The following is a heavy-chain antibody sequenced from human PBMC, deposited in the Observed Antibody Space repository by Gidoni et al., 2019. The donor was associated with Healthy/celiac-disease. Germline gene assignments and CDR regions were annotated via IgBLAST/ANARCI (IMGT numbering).Heavy chain of an antibody. Sequence: ELQLVQSGAEVKKRGESLQISRKGSGYSTTSYWIGWVRQMRGKGPEWMGIIYPGDSDARYSPSFQGQVTISADKSISTAYLQWSSLKAADTAMYYCARLYSSGWYPPFYWGQGTLVTVSS. CDR3: ARLYSSGWYPPFY. CDR2: IYPGDSDA. CDR1: GYSTTSYW. J-gene: IGHJ4*02. D-gene: IGHD6-19*01. V-gene: IGHV5-51*01.